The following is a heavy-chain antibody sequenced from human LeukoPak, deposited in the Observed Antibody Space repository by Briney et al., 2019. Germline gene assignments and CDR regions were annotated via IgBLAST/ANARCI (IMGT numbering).Heavy chain of an antibody. D-gene: IGHD3-22*01. CDR2: IYYSGST. CDR1: GGSISNYY. J-gene: IGHJ1*01. Sequence: SETLSLTCTVSGGSISNYYWSWIRQPPGKGLEWIGYIYYSGSTNYNPSLKSRVTISVDTSKNQFSLKLSSVTAADTAVYYCAREELRMGGTYYYDSSGYPEYFQHWGQGTLVTVSS. V-gene: IGHV4-59*12. CDR3: AREELRMGGTYYYDSSGYPEYFQH.